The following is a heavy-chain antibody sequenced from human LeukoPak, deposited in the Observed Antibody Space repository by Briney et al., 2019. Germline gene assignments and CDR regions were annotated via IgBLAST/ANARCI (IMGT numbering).Heavy chain of an antibody. CDR2: ITPIFGIA. D-gene: IGHD3-3*01. CDR1: GGTFSSYA. J-gene: IGHJ4*02. CDR3: ARDGDSAESFDY. Sequence: GASVKVSCKASGGTFSSYAISWVRQAPGQGLEWMGRITPIFGIANYAQKFQGRVTITADKSTSTAYMELSSLRSEDTAVYYCARDGDSAESFDYWGQGTLVTVSS. V-gene: IGHV1-69*04.